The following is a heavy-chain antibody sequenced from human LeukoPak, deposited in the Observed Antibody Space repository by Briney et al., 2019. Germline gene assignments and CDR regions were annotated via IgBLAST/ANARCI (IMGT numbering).Heavy chain of an antibody. V-gene: IGHV4-31*03. J-gene: IGHJ6*03. Sequence: PSQTLSLTCTVSGGSISSGGYYWSWIRQHPGKGLEWIGYIYYSGSTYFNPSLKSRVTISVDTSKNQFSLKLSSVTAADTAVYYCARDSPVYDSSGYSPLYYYYYYYMDVWGKGTTVTVSS. CDR1: GGSISSGGYY. CDR3: ARDSPVYDSSGYSPLYYYYYYYMDV. CDR2: IYYSGST. D-gene: IGHD3-22*01.